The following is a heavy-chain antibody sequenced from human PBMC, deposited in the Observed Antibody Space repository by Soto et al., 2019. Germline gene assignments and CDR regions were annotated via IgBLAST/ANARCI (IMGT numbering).Heavy chain of an antibody. CDR1: GFTFSSYA. J-gene: IGHJ4*02. CDR2: ISGSGGST. CDR3: AKVVGDTAMVGPSGLSGPARRVAGGLSPPDY. V-gene: IGHV3-23*01. D-gene: IGHD5-18*01. Sequence: EVQLLESGGGLVQPGGSLRLSCAASGFTFSSYAMSWVRQAPGKGLEWVSAISGSGGSTYYADSVKGRFTISRDNSKNTLYLQMNSRRAEDTAVYYCAKVVGDTAMVGPSGLSGPARRVAGGLSPPDYWGQGTLVTVSS.